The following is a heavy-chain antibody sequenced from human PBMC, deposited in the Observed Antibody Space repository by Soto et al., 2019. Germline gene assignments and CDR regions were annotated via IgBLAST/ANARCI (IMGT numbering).Heavy chain of an antibody. J-gene: IGHJ4*02. CDR3: AKNHLVDLLFGEPQLFN. CDR1: GFTFSVYG. CDR2: LSFDGSSA. V-gene: IGHV3-30*18. D-gene: IGHD3-10*01. Sequence: QVQLVESGGVVVQPGRSLRLSCAASGFTFSVYGMHWVRQAPGKGLEWVAVLSFDGSSAYYADSVKGRFTISRDNSKNTLYLPMNSLRPEDTAIYYCAKNHLVDLLFGEPQLFNWGQGTLVTVSS.